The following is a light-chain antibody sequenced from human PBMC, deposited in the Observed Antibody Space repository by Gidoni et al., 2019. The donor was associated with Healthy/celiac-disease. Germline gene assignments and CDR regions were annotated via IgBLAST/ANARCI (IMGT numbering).Light chain of an antibody. CDR2: DAS. CDR1: QSVSSY. J-gene: IGKJ1*01. Sequence: EIVLTQSPATLSLSPGERATLSCRASQSVSSYLAWYQQKPGQAPRLLIYDASNRATGIPARFSGSGSGTYFTLTISSLAPEDFAFYYCQHRSNWLWTFGQGTKVEIK. CDR3: QHRSNWLWT. V-gene: IGKV3-11*01.